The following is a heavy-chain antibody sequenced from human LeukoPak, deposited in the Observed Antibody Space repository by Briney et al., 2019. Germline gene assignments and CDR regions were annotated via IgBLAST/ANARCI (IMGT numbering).Heavy chain of an antibody. D-gene: IGHD7-27*01. CDR2: IYSGGGT. J-gene: IGHJ3*02. CDR1: GLTVSSNY. CDR3: ARGPWGLNAFDI. Sequence: GGSLRLSCAASGLTVSSNYMSWVRQAPGKGLEWVSVIYSGGGTAYADSVKGRFTISSDNIKNTLYLQMNSLRAEDTAVYFCARGPWGLNAFDIWGQGTMVTVSS. V-gene: IGHV3-53*01.